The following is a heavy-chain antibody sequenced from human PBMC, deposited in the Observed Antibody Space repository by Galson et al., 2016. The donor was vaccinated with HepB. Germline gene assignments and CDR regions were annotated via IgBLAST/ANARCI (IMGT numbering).Heavy chain of an antibody. CDR3: ARDGFPGEPQNTFDY. CDR2: ILYAGSNK. Sequence: SLRLSCAASGFTFSSYAMHWVRQAPGKGLEWVAVILYAGSNKYYADSVKGRFTISRDNSKNTLYLQMNSLRAEDTAVYYCARDGFPGEPQNTFDYWGQGTLVTVSS. D-gene: IGHD3-16*01. CDR1: GFTFSSYA. J-gene: IGHJ4*02. V-gene: IGHV3-30-3*01.